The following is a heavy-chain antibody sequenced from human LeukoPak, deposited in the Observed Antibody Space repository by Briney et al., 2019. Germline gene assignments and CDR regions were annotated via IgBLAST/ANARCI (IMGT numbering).Heavy chain of an antibody. J-gene: IGHJ2*01. CDR1: GFTFSSYA. CDR3: AKDGGNWYFDL. Sequence: GGSLRLSCAASGFTFSSYAMHWVRQAPGKGLEWVAVISYDGSNKYYADSAKGRFTISRDNSKNTLYLQMNSLRAEDTAVYYCAKDGGNWYFDLWGRGTLVTVSS. V-gene: IGHV3-30-3*01. D-gene: IGHD1-14*01. CDR2: ISYDGSNK.